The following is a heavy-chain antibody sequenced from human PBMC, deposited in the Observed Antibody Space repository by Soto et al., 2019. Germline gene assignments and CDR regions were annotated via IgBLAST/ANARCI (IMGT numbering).Heavy chain of an antibody. CDR3: ARVKWEPITDFAY. CDR2: IIAYNCNT. J-gene: IGHJ4*02. CDR1: GYHFYSYG. V-gene: IGHV1-18*01. Sequence: ASGKGSCEGSGYHFYSYGISWVRPAPGQGLEWMGWIIAYNCNTNYAQKLQGRVTMTTDTSTSTAYMELRSLRSDDTAVYYCARVKWEPITDFAYWGQGTLVTVSS. D-gene: IGHD1-26*01.